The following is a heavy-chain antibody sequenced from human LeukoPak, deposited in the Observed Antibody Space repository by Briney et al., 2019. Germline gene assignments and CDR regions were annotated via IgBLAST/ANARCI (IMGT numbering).Heavy chain of an antibody. V-gene: IGHV3-23*01. CDR1: GFTFSSYA. D-gene: IGHD2-15*01. CDR3: AKGRGYCTGGSCYSDY. J-gene: IGHJ4*02. CDR2: ISGSDGST. Sequence: PGGSLRLSCAASGFTFSSYAMSWVRQAPGKGLEWVSAISGSDGSTYYADSVKGRFTISRDNSKNTLYLQMNSLRVEDTAIYYCAKGRGYCTGGSCYSDYWGQGTLVTVSP.